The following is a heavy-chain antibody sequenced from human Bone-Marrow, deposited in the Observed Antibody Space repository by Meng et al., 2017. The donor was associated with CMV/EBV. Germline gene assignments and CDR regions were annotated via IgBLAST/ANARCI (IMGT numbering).Heavy chain of an antibody. Sequence: SVKVSCKASGGTFSSYAISWVRQAPGQGLEWMGGIIPIFGTANYAQKFQGRVTITTDESTSTAYMELSSLRSEDTAVYYCTRGAVTMVRGVIIHNYYYYGMDVWGQGTTVTVSS. CDR3: TRGAVTMVRGVIIHNYYYYGMDV. V-gene: IGHV1-69*05. CDR2: IIPIFGTA. D-gene: IGHD3-10*01. CDR1: GGTFSSYA. J-gene: IGHJ6*02.